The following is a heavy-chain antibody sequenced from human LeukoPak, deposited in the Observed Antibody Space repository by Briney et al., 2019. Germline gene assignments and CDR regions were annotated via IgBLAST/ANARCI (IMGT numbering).Heavy chain of an antibody. CDR1: GASVSSASY. D-gene: IGHD1-26*01. CDR3: ARSRAFNSGAFDP. CDR2: IYNGVNT. J-gene: IGHJ5*02. Sequence: PSETLSLTCTVSGASVSSASYWTWIRQPPGQGVKWIAHIYNGVNTNYNPSLKSRVTISVDTSKNQFSLRLNSVTAADTAVYYCARSRAFNSGAFDPWGQGSLVTVSS. V-gene: IGHV4-61*01.